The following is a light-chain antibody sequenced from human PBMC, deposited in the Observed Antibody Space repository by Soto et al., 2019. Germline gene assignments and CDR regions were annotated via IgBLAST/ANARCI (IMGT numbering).Light chain of an antibody. CDR2: GAS. CDR1: QSVRTK. J-gene: IGKJ1*01. CDR3: QQYNSWPPIT. V-gene: IGKV3-15*01. Sequence: EIVLTQSPGTLSLSPGERATLSCRASQSVRTKLAWYQQRAGQAPRLLMYGASTRATGIPDRFSGSGSGTEFTLTISSLQSEDFAVYYCQQYNSWPPITFGQGTKVDIK.